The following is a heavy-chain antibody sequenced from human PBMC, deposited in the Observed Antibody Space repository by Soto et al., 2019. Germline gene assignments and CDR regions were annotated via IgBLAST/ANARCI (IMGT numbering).Heavy chain of an antibody. CDR1: GFTFSSYS. D-gene: IGHD3-22*01. V-gene: IGHV3-48*02. CDR3: ARFPTYDSSGYYLKFDY. Sequence: GGSLRLSCAASGFTFSSYSMNWVRQAPGKGLEWVSYISSSSSTIYYADSVKGRFTISRDNAKNSLYLQMNSLRDEDTAVYYCARFPTYDSSGYYLKFDYWGQGTLVTVSS. J-gene: IGHJ4*02. CDR2: ISSSSSTI.